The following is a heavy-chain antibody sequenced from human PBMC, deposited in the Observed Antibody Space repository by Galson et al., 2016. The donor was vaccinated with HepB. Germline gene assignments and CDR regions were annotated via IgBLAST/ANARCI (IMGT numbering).Heavy chain of an antibody. J-gene: IGHJ5*02. CDR3: GRDIYYGNYGGWFDP. Sequence: SETLSLTCTVSGASIRDGSYFWSWVRQSPGKRLEWIGYIYYTEATNYNPSPNTRVTISIDTSKNQFSLRLTSVTAADTAVYYCGRDIYYGNYGGWFDPWGQGTLVTVSS. V-gene: IGHV4-61*01. D-gene: IGHD4-11*01. CDR1: GASIRDGSYF. CDR2: IYYTEAT.